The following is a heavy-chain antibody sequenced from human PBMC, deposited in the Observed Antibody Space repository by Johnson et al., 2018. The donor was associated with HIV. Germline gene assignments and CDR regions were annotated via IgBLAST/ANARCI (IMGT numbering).Heavy chain of an antibody. CDR1: GFTFSSYA. CDR3: AKGGGLLSAFDI. Sequence: QVQLVESGGGVVQPGRSLRLSCAASGFTFSSYAMHWVRQAPAKGLEWVAVISYDGSDKYYAASVKGRFTISRDSSKNTLYLQMNSLRAEDTAVYYCAKGGGLLSAFDIWGQGTMVTVSS. J-gene: IGHJ3*02. V-gene: IGHV3-30*04. D-gene: IGHD2-2*01. CDR2: ISYDGSDK.